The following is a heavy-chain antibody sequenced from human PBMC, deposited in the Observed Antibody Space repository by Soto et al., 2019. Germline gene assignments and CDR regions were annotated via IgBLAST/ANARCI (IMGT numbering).Heavy chain of an antibody. CDR1: GGSISTYY. J-gene: IGHJ4*02. Sequence: SETLSLTCTVSGGSISTYYWSWIRQPPGKGLEWIGYVYNRGNTKYNPSLKSRVTIWEDMSTSTASMELSSLRSEDTAVYYCARARAERERSYDFWSGSFDYWGQGTLVTVSS. CDR3: ARARAERERSYDFWSGSFDY. D-gene: IGHD3-3*01. V-gene: IGHV4-4*09. CDR2: VYNRGNT.